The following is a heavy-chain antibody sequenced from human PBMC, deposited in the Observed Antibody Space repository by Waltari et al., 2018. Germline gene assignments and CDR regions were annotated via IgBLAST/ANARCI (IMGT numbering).Heavy chain of an antibody. CDR1: GYSFTNYW. CDR2: IYPGDSET. V-gene: IGHV5-51*01. D-gene: IGHD5-12*01. Sequence: EVQLVQSGAEVKKPGESLKISCKGSGYSFTNYWIGWVRQMPGKGLESLGIIYPGDSETRFNPSFQGQVTISVDKSITTAYLQWSSLKASDTAMYYCARRERGDGYTGAFDVWGQGTMVTVSS. CDR3: ARRERGDGYTGAFDV. J-gene: IGHJ3*01.